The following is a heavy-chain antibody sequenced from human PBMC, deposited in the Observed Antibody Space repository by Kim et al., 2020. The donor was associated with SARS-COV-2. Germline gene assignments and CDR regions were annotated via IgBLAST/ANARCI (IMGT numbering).Heavy chain of an antibody. Sequence: SQTLSLTCTVSGGSISSSTYYWGWIRQPPGKGLEWIGTIYYSGSTYYNPSLKSRVTISVDTSKNQFFLKLSSVTAADTAVYYCGRSLAVRGEYHNWFDPW. CDR1: GGSISSSTYY. D-gene: IGHD6-6*01. V-gene: IGHV4-39*01. J-gene: IGHJ5*02. CDR2: IYYSGST. CDR3: GRSLAVRGEYHNWFDP.